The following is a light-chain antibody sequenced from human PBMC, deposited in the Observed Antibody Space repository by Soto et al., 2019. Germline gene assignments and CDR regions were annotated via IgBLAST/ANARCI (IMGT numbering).Light chain of an antibody. J-gene: IGLJ1*01. V-gene: IGLV2-14*03. CDR1: SSDVGGYNY. CDR3: SSYTTSNTRQIV. CDR2: DVS. Sequence: QSALTQPASVSGSPGQSITISCTGTSSDVGGYNYVSWYQHHPGKAPKLMIYDVSNRPSGVSNRFSGYKSGNTASLTNSGLQPEDEADYYCSSYTTSNTRQIVFGTGTKVTVL.